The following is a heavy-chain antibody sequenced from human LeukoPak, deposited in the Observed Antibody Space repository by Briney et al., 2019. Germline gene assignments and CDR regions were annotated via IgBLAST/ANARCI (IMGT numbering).Heavy chain of an antibody. V-gene: IGHV3-23*01. Sequence: GGSLRLSCAASGFTFSSYAMSWVRQAPGKGLEWVSAISGSGGSTYYADSVKGRFTISRDNSKNTLYLQMNSLRAEDTAVYYCAKYSGYDSYYYYYMDVWGKGTTVTVSS. J-gene: IGHJ6*03. CDR1: GFTFSSYA. CDR2: ISGSGGST. D-gene: IGHD5-12*01. CDR3: AKYSGYDSYYYYYMDV.